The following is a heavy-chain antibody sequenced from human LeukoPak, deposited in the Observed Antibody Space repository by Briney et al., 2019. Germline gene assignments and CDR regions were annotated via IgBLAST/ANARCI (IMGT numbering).Heavy chain of an antibody. CDR1: GFTFSRYD. J-gene: IGHJ6*03. V-gene: IGHV3-13*01. D-gene: IGHD3-3*01. Sequence: GGSLRLSCAASGFTFSRYDMHWVRQATGKGLEWVSAIGTAGDTYYPGSVKGRFTISRENAKNSLYLQMNSLRAGDTAVYYCARGNDFWSGYYPHYMDVWGKGTTVTVSS. CDR2: IGTAGDT. CDR3: ARGNDFWSGYYPHYMDV.